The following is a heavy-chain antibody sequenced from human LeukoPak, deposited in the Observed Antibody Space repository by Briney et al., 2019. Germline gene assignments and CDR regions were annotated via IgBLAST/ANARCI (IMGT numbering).Heavy chain of an antibody. D-gene: IGHD4-23*01. CDR1: GGSISRSTYY. Sequence: KSSQTLSLTCTVSGGSISRSTYYWGWSRQPPRKGMGWVMTMYYSGITYYNPSLKSRVTTSVDTSKNQFTLKVSSVTAADTAVYYGARVKVNSTVGIDYWGQGILVIVSS. CDR3: ARVKVNSTVGIDY. V-gene: IGHV4-39*01. J-gene: IGHJ4*02. CDR2: MYYSGIT.